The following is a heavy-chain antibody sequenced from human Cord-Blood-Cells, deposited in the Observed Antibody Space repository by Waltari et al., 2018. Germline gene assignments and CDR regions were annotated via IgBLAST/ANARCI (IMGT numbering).Heavy chain of an antibody. CDR3: ARVGLDCSSTSCYEYFQH. Sequence: QVQPVQSGAEVKKPGASVKVSCQASGYPFTGSHMQWVPQAPGQGLEWMGWINPNSGGTNYAQKFQGRVTMTRDTSISTAYMELSRLRSDDTAVYYCARVGLDCSSTSCYEYFQHWGQGTLVTVSS. CDR2: INPNSGGT. CDR1: GYPFTGSH. V-gene: IGHV1-2*02. J-gene: IGHJ1*01. D-gene: IGHD2-2*01.